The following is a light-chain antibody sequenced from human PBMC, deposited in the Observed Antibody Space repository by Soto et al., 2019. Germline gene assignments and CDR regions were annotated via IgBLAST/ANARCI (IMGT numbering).Light chain of an antibody. CDR2: DAS. V-gene: IGKV3-11*01. Sequence: EIVLTQSPATLSLSPGERATLSCRASQSVSSYLAWYQQKPGQAPRLLIYDASSRATGIPDRFSGGGSGTDFTLTISRLEPEDFAVYYCQQYTNWPPNTFGQGTRLENK. CDR3: QQYTNWPPNT. CDR1: QSVSSY. J-gene: IGKJ5*01.